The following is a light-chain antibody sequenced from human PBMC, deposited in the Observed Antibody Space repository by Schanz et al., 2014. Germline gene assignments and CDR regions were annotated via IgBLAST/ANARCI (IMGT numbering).Light chain of an antibody. CDR3: SSYAGSNFVV. J-gene: IGLJ2*01. V-gene: IGLV2-8*01. Sequence: QSALTQPASVFGSPGQSITISCTGTSSDVGGYNFVSWYQQHPGKAPKLMIYEVSNRPSGVPDRFSGSKSGNTASLTVSGLQAEDEADYYCSSYAGSNFVVFGGGTQLTVL. CDR2: EVS. CDR1: SSDVGGYNF.